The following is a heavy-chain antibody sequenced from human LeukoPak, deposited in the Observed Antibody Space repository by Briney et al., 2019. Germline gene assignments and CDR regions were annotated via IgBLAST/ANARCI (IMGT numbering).Heavy chain of an antibody. Sequence: PGGSLRLSCAASGFTFSSYGMHWVHQAPGKGLEWVAFIRYDGSNKYYADSVKGRFTISRDNSKNTLYLQMNSLRAEDTAVYYCAKDRSDNKTWYAGSHWGQGTLVTVSS. CDR1: GFTFSSYG. CDR2: IRYDGSNK. CDR3: AKDRSDNKTWYAGSH. D-gene: IGHD2-8*01. V-gene: IGHV3-30*02. J-gene: IGHJ4*02.